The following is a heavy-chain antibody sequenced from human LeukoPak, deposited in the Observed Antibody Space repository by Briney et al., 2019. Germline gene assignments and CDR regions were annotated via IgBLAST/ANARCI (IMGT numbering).Heavy chain of an antibody. CDR3: AKDMGYSYGSGFDY. D-gene: IGHD5-18*01. Sequence: GGSLRLSCAASGFTFDDYAMHWVRQAPGKGLEWVSGISWNSGSIGYADSVKGRFTISRDNAKNSLHLQMNSLRAEDTALYYCAKDMGYSYGSGFDYWGQGTLVTVSS. V-gene: IGHV3-9*01. CDR2: ISWNSGSI. J-gene: IGHJ4*02. CDR1: GFTFDDYA.